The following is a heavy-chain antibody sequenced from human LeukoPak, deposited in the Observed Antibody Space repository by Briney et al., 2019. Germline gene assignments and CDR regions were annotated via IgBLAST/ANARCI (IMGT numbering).Heavy chain of an antibody. CDR1: GYSISSGYY. CDR3: ARESEYYDFRSGPDP. J-gene: IGHJ5*02. D-gene: IGHD3-3*01. CDR2: IYHSGST. Sequence: PSETLSLTCTVSGYSISSGYYWGWIRQPPGKGLEWIGSIYHSGSTYYNPSLKSRVTISVDTSKNQFSLKLSSVTAADTAVYYCARESEYYDFRSGPDPWGQGTLVTVSS. V-gene: IGHV4-38-2*02.